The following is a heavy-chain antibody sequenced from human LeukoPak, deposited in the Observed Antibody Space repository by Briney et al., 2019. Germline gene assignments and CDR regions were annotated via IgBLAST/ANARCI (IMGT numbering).Heavy chain of an antibody. CDR1: GFTVSSNY. J-gene: IGHJ3*02. D-gene: IGHD1-26*01. CDR2: ISSGGST. Sequence: GGSLRLSCAASGFTVSSNYMSWVRQAPGKGLEWVSVISSGGSTYYADSATGRFTISRDNSKNTLYLQMNSLRAEDAAVYYCARGGDIVGATRSAFDIWGQGTLVTVSS. CDR3: ARGGDIVGATRSAFDI. V-gene: IGHV3-53*01.